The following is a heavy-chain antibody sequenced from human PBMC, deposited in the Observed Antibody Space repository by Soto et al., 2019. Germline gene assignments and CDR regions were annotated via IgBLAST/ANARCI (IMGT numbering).Heavy chain of an antibody. CDR2: IYHSGTT. D-gene: IGHD2-8*01. CDR1: GYSVSSVNW. CDR3: ARLTGFFTISPFDH. V-gene: IGHV4-4*02. Sequence: PXETLSLTCGVSGYSVSSVNWWSWVRQAPGKGLEWIGEIYHSGTTNYNPSLTGRVTMSVDKSKNQFSLNLTSVTAADTAVYYCARLTGFFTISPFDHWGQGPLVTVSS. J-gene: IGHJ5*02.